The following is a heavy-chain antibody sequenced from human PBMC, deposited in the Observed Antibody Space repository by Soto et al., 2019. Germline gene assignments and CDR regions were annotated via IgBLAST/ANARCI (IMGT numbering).Heavy chain of an antibody. Sequence: GGSLRLSCAASGFTFSEYYMSWIRQAPGKGLEWVSYISSSGSTIYYADSVKGRFTISRDNAKNSLYLQMNSLRAEDTAVYYCARASYDSRWIQLWPVYYYYGMDVWGQGTTVTVSS. J-gene: IGHJ6*02. CDR2: ISSSGSTI. CDR1: GFTFSEYY. CDR3: ARASYDSRWIQLWPVYYYYGMDV. D-gene: IGHD5-18*01. V-gene: IGHV3-11*01.